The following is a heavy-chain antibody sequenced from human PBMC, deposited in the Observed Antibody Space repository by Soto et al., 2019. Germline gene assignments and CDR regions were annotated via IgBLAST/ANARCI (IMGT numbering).Heavy chain of an antibody. V-gene: IGHV3-23*01. CDR1: GFPFSMSA. Sequence: GGSLRLSCAASGFPFSMSAMTWVHQAPGKGLEWVSTTGLNGRTTYYADSVKGRFTVSRDNTKNTLDLQMASLRAEDTAVYYCATVHSTSRSFDYWGQGTLVTVSS. J-gene: IGHJ4*02. D-gene: IGHD6-6*01. CDR3: ATVHSTSRSFDY. CDR2: TGLNGRTT.